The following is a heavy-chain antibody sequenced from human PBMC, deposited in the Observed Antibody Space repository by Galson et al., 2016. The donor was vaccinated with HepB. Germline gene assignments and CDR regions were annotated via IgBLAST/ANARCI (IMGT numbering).Heavy chain of an antibody. Sequence: SLRLSCAASGFSFSISGMSWVRQTPGRGLEWVSGITGSGDTTHYADSVKGRFIISRDNSKNTLYLFMNNLRAGDTAVYYCGQHGGFDYCGQGALVTVSS. CDR3: GQHGGFDY. J-gene: IGHJ4*02. V-gene: IGHV3-23*01. D-gene: IGHD3-16*01. CDR2: ITGSGDTT. CDR1: GFSFSISG.